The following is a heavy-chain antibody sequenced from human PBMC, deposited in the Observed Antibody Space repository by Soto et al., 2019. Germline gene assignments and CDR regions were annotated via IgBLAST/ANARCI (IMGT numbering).Heavy chain of an antibody. CDR1: GFTFSSYG. CDR3: ARDHRDCSGGSCYVGYYYYGMDV. J-gene: IGHJ6*02. V-gene: IGHV3-33*01. D-gene: IGHD2-15*01. CDR2: IWYDGSNK. Sequence: QVQLVESGGGVVQPGRSLRLSCAASGFTFSSYGMHWVRQAPGKGLEWVAVIWYDGSNKYYADSVKGRFTISRDNSKNTLYLQLNSLRDEDTAVYYCARDHRDCSGGSCYVGYYYYGMDVWGQGTTVTVSS.